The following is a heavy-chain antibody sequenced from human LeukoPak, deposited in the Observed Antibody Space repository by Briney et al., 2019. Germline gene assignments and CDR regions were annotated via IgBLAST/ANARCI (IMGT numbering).Heavy chain of an antibody. CDR1: GGSISSYY. V-gene: IGHV4-59*08. J-gene: IGHJ4*02. Sequence: PSETLSLTCTVAGGSISSYYWSWIRRPPGKGLEWIGYIYYSGSTNYNPSLKSRVTISVDTSKNQFSLKLSSVTAADTAVYYCARHPVATTNIYFDYWGQGTLVTVSS. CDR3: ARHPVATTNIYFDY. CDR2: IYYSGST. D-gene: IGHD5-12*01.